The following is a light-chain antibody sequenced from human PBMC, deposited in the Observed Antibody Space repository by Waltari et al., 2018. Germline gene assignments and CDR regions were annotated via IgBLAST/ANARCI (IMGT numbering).Light chain of an antibody. Sequence: VVTQSPVTLSVSPGDGATPSCVASQPISTNLAWYQQKPGQAPRPLIYSASTRATATPLRFSGSGSGTEFTLTISSLQSEDFAVYYCQQYHYWPPYTFGQGTKLEI. CDR3: QQYHYWPPYT. CDR1: QPISTN. J-gene: IGKJ2*01. CDR2: SAS. V-gene: IGKV3-15*01.